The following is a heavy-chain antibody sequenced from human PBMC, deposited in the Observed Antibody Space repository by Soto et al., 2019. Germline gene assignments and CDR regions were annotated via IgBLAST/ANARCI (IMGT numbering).Heavy chain of an antibody. D-gene: IGHD5-18*01. V-gene: IGHV1-46*01. J-gene: IGHJ4*02. Sequence: GASVKVSCKASGYTFTSYYMHWVRQAPGQGLEWMGIINPSGGSTSYARKFQGRVTMTRDTSTSTVYMELSSLRSEDTAVYYCARDQSRDLRGYSYGLDYWGQGTLVTVSS. CDR3: ARDQSRDLRGYSYGLDY. CDR1: GYTFTSYY. CDR2: INPSGGST.